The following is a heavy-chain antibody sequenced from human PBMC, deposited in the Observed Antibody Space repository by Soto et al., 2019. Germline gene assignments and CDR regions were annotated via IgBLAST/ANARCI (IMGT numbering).Heavy chain of an antibody. Sequence: SVKVSCKASGYTFTSSAVQWVRQARGQRLEWIGWIVVGSGNTNYAQKFQERVTITRDMSTSTAYMELSSLRSEDTAVYYCAAPENYYYYYGMDVWGQGTTVTVSS. CDR1: GYTFTSSA. CDR3: AAPENYYYYYGMDV. J-gene: IGHJ6*02. CDR2: IVVGSGNT. V-gene: IGHV1-58*01.